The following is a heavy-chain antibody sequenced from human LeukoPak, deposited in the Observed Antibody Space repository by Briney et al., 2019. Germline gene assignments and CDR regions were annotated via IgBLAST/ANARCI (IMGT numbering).Heavy chain of an antibody. CDR3: ARAYYDSSGYPMDYYCYMDV. CDR2: INPNSGGT. CDR1: GYTFTGYY. V-gene: IGHV1-2*02. J-gene: IGHJ6*03. Sequence: ASVKVSCKASGYTFTGYYMHWVRQAPGQGLEWMGWINPNSGGTNYAQKFQGRVTMTRDTSISTAYMELSRLRSDDTAVYYCARAYYDSSGYPMDYYCYMDVWGKGTTVTVSS. D-gene: IGHD3-22*01.